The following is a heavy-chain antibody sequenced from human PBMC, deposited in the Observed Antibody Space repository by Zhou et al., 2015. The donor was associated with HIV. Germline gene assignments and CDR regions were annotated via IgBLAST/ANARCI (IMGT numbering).Heavy chain of an antibody. Sequence: QVQLVQSGAEVKKPGSSVKVSCKASGGTFSSYTISWVRQAPGQGLEWMGRIIPILGIANYAQKFQGRVTITADKSTSTAYMELSSLRSEDTAVYYCARVSYYYYYGMDVWGQGTTVTVSS. CDR3: ARVSYYYYYGMDV. V-gene: IGHV1-69*02. CDR1: GGTFSSYT. J-gene: IGHJ6*02. CDR2: IIPILGIA.